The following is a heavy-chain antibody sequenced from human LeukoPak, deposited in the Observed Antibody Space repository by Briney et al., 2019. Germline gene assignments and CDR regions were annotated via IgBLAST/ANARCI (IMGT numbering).Heavy chain of an antibody. J-gene: IGHJ3*02. CDR3: ARGRSITLLRGVAMSDGFDI. Sequence: GGSLRLSCAASGFTFSNYGMNWVRQAPGKGLERVSFTDTSGRYVYYGDSVKGRFTISRDNAKNLLFLQMNGLRAEDTALYYCARGRSITLLRGVAMSDGFDIWGQGAMVAVSS. CDR2: TDTSGRYV. D-gene: IGHD3-10*01. CDR1: GFTFSNYG. V-gene: IGHV3-21*06.